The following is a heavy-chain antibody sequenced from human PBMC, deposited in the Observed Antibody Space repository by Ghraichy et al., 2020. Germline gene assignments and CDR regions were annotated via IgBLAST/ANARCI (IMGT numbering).Heavy chain of an antibody. J-gene: IGHJ4*02. CDR1: GGSISSGGYY. V-gene: IGHV4-31*03. Sequence: SETLSLTCTVSGGSISSGGYYWSWIRQHPGKGLEWIGYIYYSGSTYYNPSLKSRVTISVDTSKNQFSLKLSSVTAADTAVYYCARVGNIFPNSVAQYYFDYWGQGTLVTVSS. CDR2: IYYSGST. CDR3: ARVGNIFPNSVAQYYFDY. D-gene: IGHD3-9*01.